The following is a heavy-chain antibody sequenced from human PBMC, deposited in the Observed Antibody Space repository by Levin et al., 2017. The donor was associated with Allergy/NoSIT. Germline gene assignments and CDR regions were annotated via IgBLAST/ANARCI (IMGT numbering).Heavy chain of an antibody. Sequence: GESLKISCAASGFTFSSYWMHWVRQAPGKGLVWVSRINSDGSSTSYADSVKGRFTISRDNAKNTLYLQMNSLRAEDTAVYYCARVRAAAGQRDLWSDYWGQGTLVTVSS. CDR3: ARVRAAAGQRDLWSDY. V-gene: IGHV3-74*01. J-gene: IGHJ4*02. D-gene: IGHD6-13*01. CDR2: INSDGSST. CDR1: GFTFSSYW.